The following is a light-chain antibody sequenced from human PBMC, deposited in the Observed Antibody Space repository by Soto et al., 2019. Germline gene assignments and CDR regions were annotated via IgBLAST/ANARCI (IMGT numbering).Light chain of an antibody. V-gene: IGKV3-20*01. CDR1: QSISSSN. Sequence: EIVLTQSPGTLSLSPGERATLSCRASQSISSSNLAWYQQKPGRAPRLLIYGASSRATGIPDRFSGDGSGTDFTLTISRLEPEDFAVYYCQQYGNSPDWERWSFGQGTKVEV. CDR2: GAS. J-gene: IGKJ1*01. CDR3: QQYGNSPDWERWS.